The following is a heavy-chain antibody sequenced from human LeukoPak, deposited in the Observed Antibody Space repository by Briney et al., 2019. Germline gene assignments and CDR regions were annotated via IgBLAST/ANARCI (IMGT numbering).Heavy chain of an antibody. J-gene: IGHJ5*02. CDR2: IYTSGST. D-gene: IGHD2-15*01. Sequence: PSQTLSLTRTLSGGSLSSGRYYWSWIRPPAGKGLEWIGRIYTSGSTNYNPSLKSRVTISVDTSKNHFSLKLSSATAADTAVYYCAREVVAAATAFDPWGQGTLVTVSS. CDR1: GGSLSSGRYY. V-gene: IGHV4-61*02. CDR3: AREVVAAATAFDP.